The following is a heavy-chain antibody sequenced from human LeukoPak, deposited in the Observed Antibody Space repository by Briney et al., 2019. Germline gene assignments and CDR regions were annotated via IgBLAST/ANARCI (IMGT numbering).Heavy chain of an antibody. CDR2: ISYDGSNK. Sequence: PGRSLRLSCAASGFTFSSYAMHWVRQAPGKGLEWVAVISYDGSNKYYADSVKGRFTISRDNSKNTLYLQMNSLRAEDTAVYYCARDESRSGWYIPDYWGQGTLVTVSS. CDR3: ARDESRSGWYIPDY. CDR1: GFTFSSYA. V-gene: IGHV3-30*04. J-gene: IGHJ4*02. D-gene: IGHD6-19*01.